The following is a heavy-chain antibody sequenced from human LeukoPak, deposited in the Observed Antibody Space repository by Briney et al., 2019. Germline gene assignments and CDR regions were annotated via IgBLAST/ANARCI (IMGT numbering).Heavy chain of an antibody. Sequence: ASVTVSCKASGFTFTDYAIHWVRQAPGQRPEWMGWINAGNGHTRYSQEFQGRVTITRDASASTAYMELNSLGSEDMAMYYCARGRGTSGSNRDFYYYYYMDVWGKGTTVAVSS. CDR3: ARGRGTSGSNRDFYYYYYMDV. V-gene: IGHV1-3*03. J-gene: IGHJ6*03. CDR2: INAGNGHT. D-gene: IGHD6-13*01. CDR1: GFTFTDYA.